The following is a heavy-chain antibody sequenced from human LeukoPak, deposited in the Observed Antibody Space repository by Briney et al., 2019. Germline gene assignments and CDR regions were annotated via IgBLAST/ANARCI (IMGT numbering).Heavy chain of an antibody. J-gene: IGHJ1*01. CDR3: EKAQLITAAAGEYFQH. CDR1: GFTFSSYG. V-gene: IGHV3-30*18. Sequence: GRSLRLSCAASGFTFSSYGMHWVRQAPGKGLEWVAVISYDGSNKYYADSVKGRFTISRDNSKNTLYLQMNSLRAEDTAVYYCEKAQLITAAAGEYFQHWGQGTLVSVSS. D-gene: IGHD2-2*01. CDR2: ISYDGSNK.